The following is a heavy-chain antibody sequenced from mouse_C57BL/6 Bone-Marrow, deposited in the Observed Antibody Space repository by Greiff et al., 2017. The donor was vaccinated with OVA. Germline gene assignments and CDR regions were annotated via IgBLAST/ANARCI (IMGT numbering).Heavy chain of an antibody. CDR1: GFTFSNYW. V-gene: IGHV6-3*01. D-gene: IGHD1-1*01. CDR2: IRLKSDNYAT. CDR3: TGPHYYGSSSYAMDY. Sequence: EVQGVESGGGLVQPGGSMKLSCVASGFTFSNYWMNWVRQSPEKGLEWVAQIRLKSDNYATHYAKSVKGRFTISRDDSKSSVYLQMNNLRAEDTGIYYCTGPHYYGSSSYAMDYWGQGTSVTVSS. J-gene: IGHJ4*01.